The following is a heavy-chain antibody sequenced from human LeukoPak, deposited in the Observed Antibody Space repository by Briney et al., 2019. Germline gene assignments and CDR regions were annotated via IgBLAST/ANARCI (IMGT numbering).Heavy chain of an antibody. J-gene: IGHJ6*03. D-gene: IGHD1-26*01. CDR1: GYTFTGYY. CDR2: INPNSGGT. CDR3: ARDPTPDGSYPPDYYYYMDV. Sequence: ASVKVSCKASGYTFTGYYMHWVRQAPGQGLEWMGWINPNSGGTNYAQKFQGRVTMTRDTSISTAYMELSRLRSDDTAVYYCARDPTPDGSYPPDYYYYMDVWGKGTTVTVSS. V-gene: IGHV1-2*02.